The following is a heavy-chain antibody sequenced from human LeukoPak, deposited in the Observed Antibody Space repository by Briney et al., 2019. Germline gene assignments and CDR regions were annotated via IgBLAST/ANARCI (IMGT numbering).Heavy chain of an antibody. V-gene: IGHV3-21*01. J-gene: IGHJ4*02. CDR3: ANGGYIGGAYFDY. Sequence: GGSLRLLCAASGFAFSSYGMNWVRQAPGKGLEWVSFISSSSSYIYYADSVKGRFTISRDNAKNSLYLQMSSLRAEDTAVYYCANGGYIGGAYFDYWGQGTLVTVSS. D-gene: IGHD1-26*01. CDR2: ISSSSSYI. CDR1: GFAFSSYG.